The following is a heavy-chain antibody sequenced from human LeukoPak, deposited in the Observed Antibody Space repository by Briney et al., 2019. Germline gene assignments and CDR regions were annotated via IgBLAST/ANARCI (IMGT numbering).Heavy chain of an antibody. D-gene: IGHD3-10*01. Sequence: KPLGALFPTRTVPGGSIRSYYRSWIRQTPRKGLGWVWYIYYTGSTNYNPSLKSRVTISVDTSKNQFSLNLRTVTSADTAVYYCTRVHYSGSGLSSYFDYWGQGTLVTVSS. CDR2: IYYTGST. J-gene: IGHJ4*02. CDR3: TRVHYSGSGLSSYFDY. V-gene: IGHV4-59*01. CDR1: GGSIRSYY.